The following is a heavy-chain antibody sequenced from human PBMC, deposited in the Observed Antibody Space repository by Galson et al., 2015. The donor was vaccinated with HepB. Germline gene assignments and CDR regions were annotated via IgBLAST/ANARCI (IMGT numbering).Heavy chain of an antibody. CDR3: ARDNYGSGSYSDAFDI. CDR1: GFTFSSYW. J-gene: IGHJ3*02. CDR2: IKQDGSEK. V-gene: IGHV3-7*03. D-gene: IGHD3-10*01. Sequence: SLRLSCAASGFTFSSYWMSWVRQAPGKGLEWVANIKQDGSEKYYVDSVKGRFTISRDNAKNSLYLQMNSLRAEDTAVYYCARDNYGSGSYSDAFDIWGQGTMVTVSS.